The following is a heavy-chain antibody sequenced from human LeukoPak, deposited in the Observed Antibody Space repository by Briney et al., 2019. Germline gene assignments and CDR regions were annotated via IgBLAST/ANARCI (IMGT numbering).Heavy chain of an antibody. CDR2: IYPGDSDT. J-gene: IGHJ4*02. CDR1: GYSFTSYW. Sequence: GGSLKISCKGSGYSFTSYWIAWVRQMPGQGLEWMGIIYPGDSDTRYSPFFQGQVTISADKSISTAYLQWSSLKASDTAMYYCARYLTFYDSSGPEYWGQGTLVTVSS. V-gene: IGHV5-51*01. D-gene: IGHD3-22*01. CDR3: ARYLTFYDSSGPEY.